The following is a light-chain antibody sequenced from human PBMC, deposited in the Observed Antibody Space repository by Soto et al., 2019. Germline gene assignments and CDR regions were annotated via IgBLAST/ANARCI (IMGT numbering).Light chain of an antibody. CDR2: IVS. J-gene: IGKJ4*01. CDR3: QQSKNFPLT. V-gene: IGKV1-12*01. Sequence: DILMTQSPSSVSASVRDRVTITCRASQAISNWLTWYQQKPGKAPKVLISIVSNLQSGVPPRFSGSGSGTDFTLTISSLQPEDFATYYCQQSKNFPLTFGGGTRVEIK. CDR1: QAISNW.